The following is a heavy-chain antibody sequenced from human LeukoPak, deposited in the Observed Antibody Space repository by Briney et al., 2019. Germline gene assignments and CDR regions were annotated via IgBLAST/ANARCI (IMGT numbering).Heavy chain of an antibody. CDR1: GYTFTGYY. Sequence: GASVKVSCKASGYTFTGYYMHWVRQAPGQGLEWMGWINPNSGGTNYAQKFQGRVTMTRDTSISTAYMELSRLRSDDTAVYYCARDIVYGDSSYYYYYMDVWGKGTTVTVSS. CDR3: ARDIVYGDSSYYYYYMDV. V-gene: IGHV1-2*02. CDR2: INPNSGGT. D-gene: IGHD4-17*01. J-gene: IGHJ6*03.